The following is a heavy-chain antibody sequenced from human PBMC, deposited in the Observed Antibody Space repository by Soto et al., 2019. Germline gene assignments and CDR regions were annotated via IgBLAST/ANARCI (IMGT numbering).Heavy chain of an antibody. V-gene: IGHV1-69*02. D-gene: IGHD2-2*01. CDR1: GGTFSSYT. CDR3: ARTATGYCSSTSCTPLVY. Sequence: SVKVSCKASGGTFSSYTISWVRQAPGQGLEWMGRIIPILGIANYAQKFQGRVTITADKSTSTAYMELSSLRSEDTAVYYCARTATGYCSSTSCTPLVYWGQGTLVTVSS. J-gene: IGHJ4*02. CDR2: IIPILGIA.